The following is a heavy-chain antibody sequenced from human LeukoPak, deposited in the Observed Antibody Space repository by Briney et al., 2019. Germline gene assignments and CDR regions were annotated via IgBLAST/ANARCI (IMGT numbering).Heavy chain of an antibody. V-gene: IGHV3-64*01. D-gene: IGHD5/OR15-5a*01. CDR1: GFTFNGFTFNDYA. Sequence: PGGSLRHSCAASGFTFNGFTFNDYAMHWVRQAPGKGLEYVSGINGNGGRTYYANSVKGRFTISRDNSKNTLYLQMGSLRDEDMAVYYCARERYIVNDFDALYIWRQGTMVTVSS. CDR2: INGNGGRT. CDR3: ARERYIVNDFDALYI. J-gene: IGHJ3*02.